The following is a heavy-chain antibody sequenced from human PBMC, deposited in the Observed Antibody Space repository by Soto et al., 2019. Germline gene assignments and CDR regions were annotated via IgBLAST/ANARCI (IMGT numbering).Heavy chain of an antibody. D-gene: IGHD6-19*01. CDR2: ISPSGDRS. Sequence: QVQLMQSGAEVKRPGASVKISCKASGYTFITYNMNWVRQAPGQGLEWLGMISPSGDRSAYAPKCRGRVTMTSDTSTSTVYMELNSLRSEDTAVYYCARVRADADVYWGQGTLVIVSS. CDR3: ARVRADADVY. V-gene: IGHV1-46*01. CDR1: GYTFITYN. J-gene: IGHJ4*02.